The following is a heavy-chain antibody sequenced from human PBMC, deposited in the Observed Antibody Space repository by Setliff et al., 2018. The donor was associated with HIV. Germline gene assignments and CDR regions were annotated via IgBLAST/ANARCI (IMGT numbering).Heavy chain of an antibody. CDR1: GFSFSSYW. Sequence: QPGGSLRLSCAASGFSFSSYWMSWVRQAPGKGLEWLSYIGSSGTPIYYADSVKGRFTISRDNAKNSLNLQMNSLRAEDTAVYYCARVRSPFYFDYWGQGTLVTVSS. CDR3: ARVRSPFYFDY. J-gene: IGHJ4*02. V-gene: IGHV3-48*04. CDR2: IGSSGTPI.